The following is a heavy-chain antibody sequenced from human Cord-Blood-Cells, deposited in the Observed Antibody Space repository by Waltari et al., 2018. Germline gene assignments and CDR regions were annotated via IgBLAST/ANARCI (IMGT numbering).Heavy chain of an antibody. CDR2: INHSGRT. J-gene: IGHJ6*02. CDR1: GGSFSGYY. V-gene: IGHV4-34*01. Sequence: QVQLQQWGAGLLKPSETLSLTCAVYGGSFSGYYWSWIRQPPGKGLEWIGEINHSGRTNYNPSLKGRVTISVDTSKNQFSLKLSSVTAADTAVYYCARDGLRYNYYYYYGMDVWGQGTTVTVSS. D-gene: IGHD3-9*01. CDR3: ARDGLRYNYYYYYGMDV.